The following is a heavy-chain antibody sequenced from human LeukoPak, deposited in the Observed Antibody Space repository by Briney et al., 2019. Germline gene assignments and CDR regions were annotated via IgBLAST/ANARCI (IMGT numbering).Heavy chain of an antibody. D-gene: IGHD4-17*01. V-gene: IGHV3-23*01. CDR3: AKPPTNYGDYRYYFDY. CDR1: GFTFSSYA. J-gene: IGHJ4*02. CDR2: ISGSGGST. Sequence: GGSLRLSCAASGFTFSSYAMSWVRQAQGRGLEWVSAISGSGGSTYYADSVKGRFTISRDNSKNTLYLQMNSLRAEDTAVYYCAKPPTNYGDYRYYFDYWGQGTLVTVSS.